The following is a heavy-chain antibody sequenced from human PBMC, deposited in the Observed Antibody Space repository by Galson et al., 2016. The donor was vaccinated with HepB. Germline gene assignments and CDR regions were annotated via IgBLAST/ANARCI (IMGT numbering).Heavy chain of an antibody. Sequence: SETLSLTCSVFGDSVGTTSYYWGWVRQPPGKGLEYIGSIYYTGTTYYNPSLKSRVTISLDTSKNQFSLRLSSVTARDTAIYYCSRQDRAGGGWVPSITAPPDCFDLWGRGTMVTVSS. CDR3: SRQDRAGGGWVPSITAPPDCFDL. V-gene: IGHV4-39*01. CDR1: GDSVGTTSYY. D-gene: IGHD6-6*01. J-gene: IGHJ3*01. CDR2: IYYTGTT.